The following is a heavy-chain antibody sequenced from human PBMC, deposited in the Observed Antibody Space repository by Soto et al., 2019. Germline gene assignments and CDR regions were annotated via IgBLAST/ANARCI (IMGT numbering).Heavy chain of an antibody. CDR3: ARLNRDFWSGYGMDV. J-gene: IGHJ6*02. CDR2: ISAYNGNT. CDR1: GYTFTSYG. V-gene: IGHV1-18*01. D-gene: IGHD3-3*01. Sequence: ASLKVSCKASGYTFTSYGISWVRQAPGQGLEWMGWISAYNGNTNYAQKLQGRVTMTTDTSTSTAYMELRSLRSDDTAVYYCARLNRDFWSGYGMDVWGQGTTVTVSS.